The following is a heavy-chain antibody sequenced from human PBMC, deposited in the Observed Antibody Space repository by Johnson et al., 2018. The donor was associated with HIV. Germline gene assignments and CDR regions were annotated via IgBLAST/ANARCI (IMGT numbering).Heavy chain of an antibody. Sequence: QVQLVESGGGVVQSGRSLRLSCAASGFTFRSYSMHWVRQAPGKGLEWVAVTPYDGTNKNYADSVKGRFTISRDNSKSTLYLQMNSLRAEDTAVYFCARPFYDRSCYYYGAFDIWGQGTMVSVSS. V-gene: IGHV3-30-3*01. J-gene: IGHJ3*02. CDR1: GFTFRSYS. CDR2: TPYDGTNK. CDR3: ARPFYDRSCYYYGAFDI. D-gene: IGHD3-22*01.